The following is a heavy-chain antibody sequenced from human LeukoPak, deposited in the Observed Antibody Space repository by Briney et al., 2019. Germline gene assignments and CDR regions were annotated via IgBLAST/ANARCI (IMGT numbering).Heavy chain of an antibody. CDR1: GGSISSSRYY. CDR3: ARHGGGDSSSWYVPDYGMDV. CDR2: IYYSGST. J-gene: IGHJ6*02. Sequence: SETLSLTCTVSGGSISSSRYYWGWIRQPPGKGLEWIGSIYYSGSTYYNPSLKSRVTISVDTSKNQFSLKLSSVTAADTAVYYCARHGGGDSSSWYVPDYGMDVWGQGTTVTVSS. D-gene: IGHD6-13*01. V-gene: IGHV4-39*01.